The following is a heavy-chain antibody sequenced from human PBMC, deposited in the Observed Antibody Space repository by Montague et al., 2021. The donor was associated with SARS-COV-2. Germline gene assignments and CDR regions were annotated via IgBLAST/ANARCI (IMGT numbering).Heavy chain of an antibody. D-gene: IGHD3-10*01. Sequence: SETLSLTCASNGGSFSTSSSPCTRHPPGKALERICLIHHCVSTTYNPSFNSRATLSAAPPNSQFSPKRTSVAAVDTAVYYCARLGDGVVPSPILGVGPYYSYHYMEVWGNGTTVTVSS. CDR2: IHHCVST. CDR3: ARLGDGVVPSPILGVGPYYSYHYMEV. V-gene: IGHV4-34*01. J-gene: IGHJ6*03. CDR1: GGSFSTSS.